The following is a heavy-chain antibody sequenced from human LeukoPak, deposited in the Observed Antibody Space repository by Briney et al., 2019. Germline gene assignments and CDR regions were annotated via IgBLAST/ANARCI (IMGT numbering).Heavy chain of an antibody. D-gene: IGHD3-10*01. Sequence: ASVKVSCKASGYTFTSYYIHWVRQAPGQGLEWMGIINPSGGSTTYAQRFQGRVTMTRETSTSTVYMELSSLRSEDTAVYYCARDVYYGSGSYFFDYWGQGTLVTVSS. CDR3: ARDVYYGSGSYFFDY. CDR1: GYTFTSYY. V-gene: IGHV1-46*01. CDR2: INPSGGST. J-gene: IGHJ4*02.